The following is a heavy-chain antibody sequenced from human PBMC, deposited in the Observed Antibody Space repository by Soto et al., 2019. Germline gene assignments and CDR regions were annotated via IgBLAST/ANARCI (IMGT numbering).Heavy chain of an antibody. CDR1: GGSISSYY. CDR2: IYYSGST. V-gene: IGHV4-59*01. D-gene: IGHD5-18*01. CDR3: ASRAMVTTVYYYYYMDV. Sequence: SETLSLTCTVSGGSISSYYWSWIRQPPGKGLEWIGYIYYSGSTNYNPSLKSRVTISVDTSKNQFSLKLSSVTAADTAVYYCASRAMVTTVYYYYYMDVWGKGTTVTVS. J-gene: IGHJ6*03.